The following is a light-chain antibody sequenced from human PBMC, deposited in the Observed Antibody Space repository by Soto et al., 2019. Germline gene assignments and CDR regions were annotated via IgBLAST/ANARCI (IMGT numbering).Light chain of an antibody. Sequence: EMVMTQSPATLSVSPGERATLSCRASQSVSSTLAWYQQKPGQAPRLLIYGASTRATGIPSKFSASGSGTEFTLTISSLQSEDFAIYYCQQYNNWPRGTFGQGTRLEIK. CDR3: QQYNNWPRGT. V-gene: IGKV3-15*01. CDR2: GAS. J-gene: IGKJ5*01. CDR1: QSVSST.